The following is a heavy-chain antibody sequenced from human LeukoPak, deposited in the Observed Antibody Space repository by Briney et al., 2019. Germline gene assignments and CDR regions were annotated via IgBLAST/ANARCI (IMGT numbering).Heavy chain of an antibody. CDR1: GDSVSSNSAA. J-gene: IGHJ6*02. CDR3: ARLPAAGHYYYYYGVDV. D-gene: IGHD6-13*01. CDR2: TYYRSKWYN. Sequence: SQTLSLTCAISGDSVSSNSAAWTWIRQSPSRGLEWLGRTYYRSKWYNDYAVSVKSRITINPDTSKNQFSLQLNSVTPEDTAVYYCARLPAAGHYYYYYGVDVWGQGTTVTVSS. V-gene: IGHV6-1*01.